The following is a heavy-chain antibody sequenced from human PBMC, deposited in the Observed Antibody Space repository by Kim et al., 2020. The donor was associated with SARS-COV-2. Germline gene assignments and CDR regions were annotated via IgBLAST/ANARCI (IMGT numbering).Heavy chain of an antibody. CDR3: ARAASTIFGVVNHFDY. D-gene: IGHD3-3*01. J-gene: IGHJ4*02. V-gene: IGHV4-31*03. Sequence: SETLSLTCTVSGGSISSGGYYWSWIRQHPGKGLEWIGYIYYSGSTYYNPSLKSRVTISVDTSKNQFSLKLSSVTAADTAVYYCARAASTIFGVVNHFDYWGRGTLVTVSS. CDR1: GGSISSGGYY. CDR2: IYYSGST.